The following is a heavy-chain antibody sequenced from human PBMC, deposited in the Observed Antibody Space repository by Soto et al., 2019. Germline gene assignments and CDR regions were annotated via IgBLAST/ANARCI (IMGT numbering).Heavy chain of an antibody. J-gene: IGHJ2*01. Sequence: QVQLVESGGGVVQPGRSLRLSCATSGFTFSSYGMHWVRQGPGKGREWVAVIWYDGTNKYYADSVNGRFTISRDDSKNTLYLHMNSRRAEDTAVYYCARGAMTTVTTWGDWYFDLWGRGTLVTVSS. CDR3: ARGAMTTVTTWGDWYFDL. CDR1: GFTFSSYG. V-gene: IGHV3-33*01. D-gene: IGHD4-17*01. CDR2: IWYDGTNK.